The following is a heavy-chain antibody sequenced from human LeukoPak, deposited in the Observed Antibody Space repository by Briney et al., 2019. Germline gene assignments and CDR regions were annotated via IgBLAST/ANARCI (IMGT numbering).Heavy chain of an antibody. Sequence: ASVKVSRKASGYTFTSYYMHWVRQPPGQGLEWMGIINPSGGSTSYAQKFQGRVTMTRDTSTSTVYMELSSLRSEDTAVYYCARGGVTTVTTLLLRHWFDPWGQGTLVTVSS. D-gene: IGHD4-17*01. CDR3: ARGGVTTVTTLLLRHWFDP. CDR1: GYTFTSYY. J-gene: IGHJ5*02. CDR2: INPSGGST. V-gene: IGHV1-46*01.